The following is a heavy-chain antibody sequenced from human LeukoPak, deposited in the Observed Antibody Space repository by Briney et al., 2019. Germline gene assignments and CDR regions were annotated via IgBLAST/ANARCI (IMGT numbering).Heavy chain of an antibody. V-gene: IGHV4-4*07. CDR3: ARAGDFWSGYPSRNYMDV. J-gene: IGHJ6*03. Sequence: PSETLSLTCTVSGGSINSYYWSWIRQPAGKGLEWIGRIYTSGTTNYNPSLKSRVTMSVDTSKKQFSPKLSSVTAADTAVYYCARAGDFWSGYPSRNYMDVWGKGTTVTVSS. CDR1: GGSINSYY. CDR2: IYTSGTT. D-gene: IGHD3-3*01.